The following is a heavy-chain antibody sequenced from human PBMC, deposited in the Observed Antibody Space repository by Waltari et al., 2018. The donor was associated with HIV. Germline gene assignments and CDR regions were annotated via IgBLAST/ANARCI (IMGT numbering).Heavy chain of an antibody. CDR2: ISYDGSNK. Sequence: QVQLVESGGGVVQPGRSLRLSCAASGFTFSSYAMLWVRQAPGKGLEWVAVISYDGSNKYYADSVKGRFTISRDNSKNTLYLQMNSLRAEDTAVYYCARDYYYGLNYWGQGTLVTVSS. D-gene: IGHD3-10*01. CDR3: ARDYYYGLNY. V-gene: IGHV3-30-3*01. CDR1: GFTFSSYA. J-gene: IGHJ4*02.